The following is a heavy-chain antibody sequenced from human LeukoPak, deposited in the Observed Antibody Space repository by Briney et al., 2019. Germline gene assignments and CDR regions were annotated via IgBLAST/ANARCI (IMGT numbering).Heavy chain of an antibody. CDR1: GGSISSGSYY. CDR2: IYTSGST. J-gene: IGHJ5*02. CDR3: ARDRVPAPIAAPRLVWFDP. D-gene: IGHD6-13*01. Sequence: SQTLSLTCTVSGGSISSGSYYWSWIRQPAGKGLEWIGRIYTSGSTNYNPSLKSRVTISVDTTKNQFSLKLSSVTAADTAVYYCARDRVPAPIAAPRLVWFDPWGQGTLVTVSS. V-gene: IGHV4-61*02.